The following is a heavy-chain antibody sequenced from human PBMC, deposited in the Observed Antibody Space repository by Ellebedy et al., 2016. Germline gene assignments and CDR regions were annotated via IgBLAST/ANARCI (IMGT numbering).Heavy chain of an antibody. Sequence: ASVKVSCKASGYSFMSYGVSWVRQAPGQGLEWMGWISPYNGKVNYSQKVQGRVTMTTDPSTSMAYMELRGLRFDDTAIYYCARDGRMDYYDNSRLDLWGQGTLITVSS. CDR1: GYSFMSYG. CDR2: ISPYNGKV. D-gene: IGHD3-9*01. J-gene: IGHJ4*02. V-gene: IGHV1-18*01. CDR3: ARDGRMDYYDNSRLDL.